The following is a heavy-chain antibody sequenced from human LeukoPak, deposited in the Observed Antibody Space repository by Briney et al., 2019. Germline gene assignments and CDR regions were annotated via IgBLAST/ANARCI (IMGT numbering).Heavy chain of an antibody. V-gene: IGHV1-69*13. CDR2: IIPIFGTA. CDR3: ARDVDTAMVTEPDAFDI. CDR1: GGTFSSYA. Sequence: SVKVSCKASGGTFSSYAISWVRQAPGQGLEWMGGIIPIFGTANYAQKFQGRVTITADESTSTAYMELSSLRSEDTAVYYCARDVDTAMVTEPDAFDIWAQGTMVTVSS. J-gene: IGHJ3*02. D-gene: IGHD5-18*01.